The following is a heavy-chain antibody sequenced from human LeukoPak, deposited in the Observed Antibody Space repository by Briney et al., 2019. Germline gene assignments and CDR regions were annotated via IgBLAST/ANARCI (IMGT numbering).Heavy chain of an antibody. D-gene: IGHD3-3*01. CDR3: ARDSAQGAYDFWSGWAFDY. V-gene: IGHV3-21*01. Sequence: MAGGSLRLSCAASGFTFSSYSMNWVRQAPGKGLEWVSSISSSSSYIYYADSVKGRFTISRDNAKNSLYLQMNSLRAEDTAVYYCARDSAQGAYDFWSGWAFDYWGQGTLVTVSS. CDR1: GFTFSSYS. CDR2: ISSSSSYI. J-gene: IGHJ4*02.